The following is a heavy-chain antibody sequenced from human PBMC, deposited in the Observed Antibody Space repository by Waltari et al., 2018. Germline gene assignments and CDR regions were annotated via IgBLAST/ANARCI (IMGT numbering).Heavy chain of an antibody. D-gene: IGHD3-16*01. Sequence: QVQLVQSGAEVKKPGSSVKVSCKASGGTFSSYAISWVRQAPGQGLEWMGGITPSFGTANYEQKFQGRVTITADESTSTAYMGLSSLRSEDTAVYYCARATYDYVWGNYGMDVWGQGTTVTVSS. CDR1: GGTFSSYA. CDR3: ARATYDYVWGNYGMDV. J-gene: IGHJ6*02. V-gene: IGHV1-69*01. CDR2: ITPSFGTA.